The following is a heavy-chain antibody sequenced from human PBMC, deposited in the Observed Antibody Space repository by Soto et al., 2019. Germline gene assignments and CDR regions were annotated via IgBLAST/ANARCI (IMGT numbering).Heavy chain of an antibody. CDR2: MNPYSGDT. J-gene: IGHJ4*02. V-gene: IGHV1-8*01. CDR3: ARAFLDYDNGGSPDY. D-gene: IGHD3-22*01. CDR1: GYTFTTYG. Sequence: QVQLVQSGAEVKKPGALVKVSCKASGYTFTTYGINWVRQAAGHGLEWMGWMNPYSGDTGYAQKFQGRVTMTRNTSISTAYMELSSLRSEDTAVYYCARAFLDYDNGGSPDYWGQGTLVTVSS.